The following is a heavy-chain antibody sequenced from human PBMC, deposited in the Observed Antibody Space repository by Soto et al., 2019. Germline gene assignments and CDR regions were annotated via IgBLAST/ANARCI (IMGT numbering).Heavy chain of an antibody. CDR3: ARYSSGWYWFDP. J-gene: IGHJ5*02. D-gene: IGHD6-19*01. CDR1: GGSVSSGSYY. Sequence: PSETLSLTCTVSGGSVSSGSYYWSWIRQPPGKGLEWIGYIYYSGSTNYNPSLKSRVTISVDTSKNQFSLKLSSVTAADTAVYYCARYSSGWYWFDPWGQGTLVTVSS. CDR2: IYYSGST. V-gene: IGHV4-61*01.